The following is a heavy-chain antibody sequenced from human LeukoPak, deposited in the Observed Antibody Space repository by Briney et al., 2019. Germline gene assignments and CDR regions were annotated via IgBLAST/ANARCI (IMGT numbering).Heavy chain of an antibody. Sequence: GGSLRLSCAASGLTLSMSWVRQAPGKGLEWVSAITASGGSTYYADSVKGRFTISRDNARNTLYLQMNSLRAEDTAVYYCAMSGLGEKLANWFDPWGQGTLVTVSS. D-gene: IGHD3-10*01. J-gene: IGHJ5*02. V-gene: IGHV3-23*01. CDR3: AMSGLGEKLANWFDP. CDR1: GLTLS. CDR2: ITASGGST.